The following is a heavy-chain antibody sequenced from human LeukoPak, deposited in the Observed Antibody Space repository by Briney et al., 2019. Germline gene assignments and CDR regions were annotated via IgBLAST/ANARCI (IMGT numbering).Heavy chain of an antibody. CDR3: VSSEWYAAFDI. V-gene: IGHV3-23*01. J-gene: IGHJ3*02. D-gene: IGHD6-19*01. CDR2: IRGSGGST. Sequence: GGSLRLSCAASGFTFSSYAMSWVRQAPGKGLEWVSAIRGSGGSTYYADSVKGRFTISRDNAKNTLYLQMNSLGVEDTAVFYCVSSEWYAAFDIWGQGTMVTVSS. CDR1: GFTFSSYA.